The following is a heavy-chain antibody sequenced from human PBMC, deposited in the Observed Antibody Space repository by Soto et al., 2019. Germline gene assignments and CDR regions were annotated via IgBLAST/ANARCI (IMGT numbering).Heavy chain of an antibody. J-gene: IGHJ4*02. V-gene: IGHV3-74*01. CDR3: AIRASDNDCSGALDY. Sequence: GGSLRLSCAVSGFTFSSYWMHWVRQAPGKGLVWVSRINSDGSSTSYADSVKGRFTISRDNAKHTLYLQMNSLRAEDTAVYYCAIRASDNDCSGALDYWGQGTLVTVSS. CDR2: INSDGSST. D-gene: IGHD2-15*01. CDR1: GFTFSSYW.